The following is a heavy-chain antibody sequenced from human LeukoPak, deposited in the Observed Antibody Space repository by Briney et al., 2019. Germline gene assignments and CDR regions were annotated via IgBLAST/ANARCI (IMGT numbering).Heavy chain of an antibody. CDR3: ARWRDGYNFDY. CDR1: GGSISSYY. V-gene: IGHV4-59*01. J-gene: IGHJ4*02. Sequence: PSETLSLTCTVSGGSISSYYWSWIRQPPGKGLEWIGYIYYSGSTNYNPSLKSRVTISVDTSKNQFSLKLSSVTAADTAVYYCARWRDGYNFDYWGQGTLVTVSS. CDR2: IYYSGST. D-gene: IGHD5-12*01.